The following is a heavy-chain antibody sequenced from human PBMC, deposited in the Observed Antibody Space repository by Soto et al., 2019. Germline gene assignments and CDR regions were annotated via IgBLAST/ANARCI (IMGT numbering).Heavy chain of an antibody. D-gene: IGHD3-16*01. Sequence: TGGSLRLSCAASGFTFSSYGMHWVRQAPGKGLEWVAVISYDGSNKYYADSVKGRFTISRDNSKNTLYLQMNSLRAEDTAVYYCAKDLVVRDYVWGSYVDPWGQGTLVTVSS. J-gene: IGHJ5*02. CDR1: GFTFSSYG. V-gene: IGHV3-30*18. CDR2: ISYDGSNK. CDR3: AKDLVVRDYVWGSYVDP.